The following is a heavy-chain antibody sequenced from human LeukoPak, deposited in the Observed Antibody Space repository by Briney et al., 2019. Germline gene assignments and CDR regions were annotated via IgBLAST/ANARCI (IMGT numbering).Heavy chain of an antibody. CDR3: AGVHIVVVPAQFDP. CDR1: GGTFSSYA. J-gene: IGHJ5*02. V-gene: IGHV1-69*05. D-gene: IGHD2-2*01. Sequence: SVTVSCTASGGTFSSYAISWVRQAPGQGLEWMGGIIPIFGTANYAQKFQGRVTITTDESTSTAYMELSSLRSEDTAVYYCAGVHIVVVPAQFDPWGQGTLVTVSS. CDR2: IIPIFGTA.